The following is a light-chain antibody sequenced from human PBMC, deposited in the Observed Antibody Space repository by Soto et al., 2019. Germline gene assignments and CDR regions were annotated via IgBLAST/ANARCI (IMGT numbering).Light chain of an antibody. J-gene: IGKJ5*01. CDR3: QQYGSSPIT. Sequence: EIVLTQSPGTLSLSPGERATLSCRASQSVSSSYLAWYQQKPGQAPRLLIYGASSRATGIPDRFSGSGSGTDFTLTISRLEPEDCAVYYCQQYGSSPITFGQGKRREIK. CDR2: GAS. CDR1: QSVSSSY. V-gene: IGKV3-20*01.